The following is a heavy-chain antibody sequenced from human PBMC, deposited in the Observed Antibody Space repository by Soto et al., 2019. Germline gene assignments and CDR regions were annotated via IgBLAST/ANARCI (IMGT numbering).Heavy chain of an antibody. CDR1: GFTFSSYW. D-gene: IGHD1-26*01. CDR3: ARNSYYYYMDV. V-gene: IGHV3-7*01. CDR2: IKQDGNEK. Sequence: GGSLRLSCAASGFTFSSYWMSWVRQAPGKGLEWVANIKQDGNEKHCVDSVKGRFTISRDNAKNSLYLQMNSLRAEDTAVYYCARNSYYYYMDVWGKGTTVTVSS. J-gene: IGHJ6*03.